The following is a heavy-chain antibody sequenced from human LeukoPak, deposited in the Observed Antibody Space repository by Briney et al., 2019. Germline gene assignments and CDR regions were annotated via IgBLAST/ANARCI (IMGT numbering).Heavy chain of an antibody. CDR3: ARAIDIVATIAPFDY. CDR2: IYYSGST. D-gene: IGHD5-12*01. CDR1: GGSISSYY. V-gene: IGHV4-59*08. J-gene: IGHJ4*02. Sequence: KSSETLSLTCTVSGGSISSYYWSWIRQPPGKGLEWIGSIYYSGSTNSNPSLESRVTISVDTSKKQFSLKVISVTAADTAVYYCARAIDIVATIAPFDYWGQGTLVTVSS.